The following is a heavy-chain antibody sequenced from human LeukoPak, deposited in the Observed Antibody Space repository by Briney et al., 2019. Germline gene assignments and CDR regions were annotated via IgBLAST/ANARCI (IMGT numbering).Heavy chain of an antibody. D-gene: IGHD2-15*01. V-gene: IGHV3-23*01. CDR1: GLTFSSYA. J-gene: IGHJ4*02. CDR2: ISGSGGST. CDR3: AKDAGYCSGGSCYPYYFDY. Sequence: GGSLRLSCAASGLTFSSYAMSWVRQAPGKGLEWVSAISGSGGSTNYADSVKGRFTISRDNSKNTLYLQMNSLRAEDTAVYYCAKDAGYCSGGSCYPYYFDYWGQGTLVTVSS.